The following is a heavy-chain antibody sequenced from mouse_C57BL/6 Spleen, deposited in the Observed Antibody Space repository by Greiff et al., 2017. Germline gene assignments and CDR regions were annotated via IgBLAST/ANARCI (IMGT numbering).Heavy chain of an antibody. D-gene: IGHD1-1*01. CDR1: GYAFSSYW. CDR2: IYPGGGDT. V-gene: IGHV1-80*01. Sequence: VQLQQSGAELVKPGASVKISCKASGYAFSSYWMNWVQQRTGQGLEWIGQIYPGGGDTNYNGKFKGKATLTADKSSSAAYMQLSGLTSEDCAVYYGATEYYYGSSGAMDYWGKGTSVTVSS. J-gene: IGHJ4*01. CDR3: ATEYYYGSSGAMDY.